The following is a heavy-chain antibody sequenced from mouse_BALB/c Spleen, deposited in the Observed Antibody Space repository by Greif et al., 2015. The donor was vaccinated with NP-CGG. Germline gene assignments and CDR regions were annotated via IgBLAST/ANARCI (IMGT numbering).Heavy chain of an antibody. CDR1: GYTFTSYW. CDR2: TNPSTGYT. CDR3: ARYYYAMDY. V-gene: IGHV1-7*01. Sequence: VKLMESGAELAKPGASVKMSCKASGYTFTSYWMHWVKQRPGQGLEWIGYTNPSTGYTEYNQKFKDKATLTADKSSSTAYMQLSSLTSEDSAVYYCARYYYAMDYWGQGTSVTVSS. J-gene: IGHJ4*01.